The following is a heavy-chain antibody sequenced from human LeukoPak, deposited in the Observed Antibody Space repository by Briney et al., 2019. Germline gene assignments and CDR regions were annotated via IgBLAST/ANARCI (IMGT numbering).Heavy chain of an antibody. Sequence: VASVKVSCQASGYTFTQYYIHWVRLAPGQRPEWMGWIDPNSGGTNYAQKFQGRVTMTRDTSINTAFMDLSRLTSDDTAVYFCAREIHYDRSGYSPFDYWGQGVLVNVSS. CDR3: AREIHYDRSGYSPFDY. CDR1: GYTFTQYY. J-gene: IGHJ4*02. V-gene: IGHV1-2*02. CDR2: IDPNSGGT. D-gene: IGHD3-22*01.